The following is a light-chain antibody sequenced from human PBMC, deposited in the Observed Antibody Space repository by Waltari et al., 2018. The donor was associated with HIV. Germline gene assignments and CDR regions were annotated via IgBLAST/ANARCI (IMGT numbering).Light chain of an antibody. CDR1: DSNLGTNT. CDR3: SSWDGTLYGVA. Sequence: QSVLTQSPSASGTPGQTVTISCSGSDSNLGTNTVNWYQQLPGAAPKLLIYTNTQRPSGVPDRFSGSKSGTSASLAISGLQSEDEALYYCSSWDGTLYGVAFGGGTKVTVL. V-gene: IGLV1-44*01. CDR2: TNT. J-gene: IGLJ2*01.